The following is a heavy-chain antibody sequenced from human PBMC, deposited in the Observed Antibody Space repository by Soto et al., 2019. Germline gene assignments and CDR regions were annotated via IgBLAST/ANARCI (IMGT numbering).Heavy chain of an antibody. CDR3: ARGGHDFWSGPFDY. V-gene: IGHV4-4*07. CDR2: IDASGST. CDR1: DGSISTYY. D-gene: IGHD3-3*01. Sequence: SETLSLTCTVSDGSISTYYCNWIRQPAGKGLEWIGRIDASGSTDYDPSLKSRVTMSVDTSKNQFPLRLSSVTAADTAVYYCARGGHDFWSGPFDYWGQGAQVTVSS. J-gene: IGHJ4*02.